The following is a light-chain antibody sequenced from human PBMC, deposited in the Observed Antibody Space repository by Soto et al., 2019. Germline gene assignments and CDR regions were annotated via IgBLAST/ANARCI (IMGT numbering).Light chain of an antibody. CDR3: QQLNSYPLT. V-gene: IGKV1-9*01. CDR2: TAS. J-gene: IGKJ4*01. Sequence: DIPLTQSPSFLSASVGDRVTITCRASQGISHYLAWYQRKPGKAPKLLIYTASTLQSGVPSRFSGSGSGTEFTLTISSLQPEDFATYYCQQLNSYPLTFGGGTKVEIK. CDR1: QGISHY.